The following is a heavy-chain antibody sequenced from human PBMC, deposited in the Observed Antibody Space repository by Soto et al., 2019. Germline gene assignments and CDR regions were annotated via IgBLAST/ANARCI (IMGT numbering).Heavy chain of an antibody. CDR1: GGSISSDDFY. CDR2: FFYSGST. Sequence: PSETLSLTCSVSGGSISSDDFYWSWIRQPPGKGLEWIGYFFYSGSTYYNPSLMSRVTISVDTSKNSLRTEDTALYYCAKDGNSGSYYLFDYWGQGTLVTVSS. CDR3: SYYLFDY. J-gene: IGHJ4*02. V-gene: IGHV4-30-4*02. D-gene: IGHD1-26*01.